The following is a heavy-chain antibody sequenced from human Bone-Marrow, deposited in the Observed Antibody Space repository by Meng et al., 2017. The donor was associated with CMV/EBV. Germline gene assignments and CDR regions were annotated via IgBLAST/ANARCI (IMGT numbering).Heavy chain of an antibody. Sequence: GGSLRLSCAASGFTFTRFWMHWVRQAPGKGLEWVSRINNDGTDTGYADSVKGRFTISRDNSKNTLYLQMNSLRAEDTAVYYCARGWTGDYWGQGTLVTVSS. CDR3: ARGWTGDY. D-gene: IGHD2-15*01. V-gene: IGHV3-74*01. J-gene: IGHJ4*02. CDR1: GFTFTRFW. CDR2: INNDGTDT.